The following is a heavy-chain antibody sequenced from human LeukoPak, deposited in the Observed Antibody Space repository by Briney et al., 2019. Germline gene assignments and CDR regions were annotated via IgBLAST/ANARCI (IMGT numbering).Heavy chain of an antibody. D-gene: IGHD6-19*01. Sequence: PGGSLRLSCAGSEFTFSNYWMHWVRQAPGKGLVWVSRINTDGSSTNYADSVKGRFTISRDDAKNSLFLQMNSLRAEDTAIYYCALLAVASDFDYWGQGTLVTVSS. V-gene: IGHV3-74*01. J-gene: IGHJ4*02. CDR2: INTDGSST. CDR3: ALLAVASDFDY. CDR1: EFTFSNYW.